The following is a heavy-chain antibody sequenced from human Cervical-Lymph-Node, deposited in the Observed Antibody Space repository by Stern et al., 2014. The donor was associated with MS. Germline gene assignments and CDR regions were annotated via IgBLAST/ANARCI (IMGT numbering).Heavy chain of an antibody. D-gene: IGHD3-22*01. J-gene: IGHJ4*02. CDR3: AKTGEYYDSSGYYYADY. CDR1: GYNFTSRW. V-gene: IGHV5-51*01. CDR2: XYTGDSDH. Sequence: VQLGQSGAEVKKPGESLKISCKVSGYNFTSRWIGWVRQMPGKGLEWMGXXYTGDSDHRYSPSFTGQVTISADKSIITAYLQWSSLKASDTAMYYCAKTGEYYDSSGYYYADYWGQGTLVTVSS.